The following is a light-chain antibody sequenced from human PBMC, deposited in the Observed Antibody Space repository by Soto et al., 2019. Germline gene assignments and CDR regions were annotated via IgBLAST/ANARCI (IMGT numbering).Light chain of an antibody. CDR1: QSISSY. J-gene: IGKJ3*01. CDR2: AAS. CDR3: QQSYSTLLFT. Sequence: DIQMTPSPSSLSASVGDRVTITCRASQSISSYLNWYQQKPGKAPKLLIYAASSLQSRVPSRFSGSGSGTDFTLTISRLQPEDFATYYCQQSYSTLLFTFGPVTKVDIK. V-gene: IGKV1-39*01.